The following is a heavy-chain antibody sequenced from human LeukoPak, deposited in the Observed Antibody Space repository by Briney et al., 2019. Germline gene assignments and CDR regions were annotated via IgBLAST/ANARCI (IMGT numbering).Heavy chain of an antibody. D-gene: IGHD6-6*01. J-gene: IGHJ4*02. CDR3: AKETSSSFDY. CDR2: ISNGGST. CDR1: GFTFSRYA. V-gene: IGHV3-23*01. Sequence: GGSLRLSCAASGFTFSRYAMNWVRQAPGKGLEWVSGISNGGSTYYADSVKGRFTISRDYFQNTLYLQMNSLRAEDTAVYYCAKETSSSFDYWGQGTLVTVSS.